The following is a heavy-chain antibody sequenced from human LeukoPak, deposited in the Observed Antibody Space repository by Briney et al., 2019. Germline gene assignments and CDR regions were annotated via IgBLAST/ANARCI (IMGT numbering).Heavy chain of an antibody. V-gene: IGHV3-21*01. J-gene: IGHJ5*02. D-gene: IGHD2-15*01. CDR3: ASGCISCYLDP. Sequence: GGSLRLSCAASRFTFSSYTMNWVRQAPGKGLEWVSSISSSSRNIDYADSVKGRFTISRDNDKNSLYLQMNSLRAEDAAVYYCASGCISCYLDPWGQGTLVTVSS. CDR1: RFTFSSYT. CDR2: ISSSSRNI.